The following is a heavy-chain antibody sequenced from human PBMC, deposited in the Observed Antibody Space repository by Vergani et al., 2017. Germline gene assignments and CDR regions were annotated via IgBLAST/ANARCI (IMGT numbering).Heavy chain of an antibody. CDR1: GFTFSDYY. V-gene: IGHV3-11*06. J-gene: IGHJ4*02. Sequence: QVQLVESGGGLVKPGGSLRLSCAASGFTFSDYYMSWIRQAPGKGLEWVSYISSSSSYIYYADSVKGRFTISRDNAKNSLYLQMNSLRAEDTAVYYCARDWGDGYNMRQGSFDYWGQGTLVTVSS. CDR3: ARDWGDGYNMRQGSFDY. CDR2: ISSSSSYI. D-gene: IGHD5-24*01.